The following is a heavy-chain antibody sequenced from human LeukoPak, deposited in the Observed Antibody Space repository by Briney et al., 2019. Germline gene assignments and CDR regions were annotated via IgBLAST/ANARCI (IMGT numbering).Heavy chain of an antibody. Sequence: SETLSLTCAVYGGSFSGYYWSWIRQPPGKGLEWIGYIYYSGSTNYNPSLKSRVTISVDTSKNQFSLKLSSVTAADTAVYYCARVRGYCSSTSCYGQFDPWGQGTLVTVSS. V-gene: IGHV4-59*01. CDR3: ARVRGYCSSTSCYGQFDP. CDR2: IYYSGST. CDR1: GGSFSGYY. J-gene: IGHJ5*02. D-gene: IGHD2-2*01.